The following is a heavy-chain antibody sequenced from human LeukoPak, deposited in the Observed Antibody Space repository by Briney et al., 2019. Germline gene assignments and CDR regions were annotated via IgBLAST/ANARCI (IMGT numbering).Heavy chain of an antibody. CDR2: IYFSGST. CDR1: GASITNDDYY. J-gene: IGHJ5*02. V-gene: IGHV4-31*03. CDR3: ARRAPFSNWFDP. Sequence: NPSQTLSLTCTVSGASITNDDYYWSWIRQHTGKGLEWIGYIYFSGSTYYNPTLKSRASVSVDTSKSQFSLRLTSVTAADTAVYYCARRAPFSNWFDPWGQGTLVIVSS. D-gene: IGHD2-2*01.